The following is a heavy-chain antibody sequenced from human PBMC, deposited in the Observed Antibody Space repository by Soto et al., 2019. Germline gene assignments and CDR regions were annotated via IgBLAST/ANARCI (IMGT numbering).Heavy chain of an antibody. CDR1: GFTFSNYA. CDR3: AKDPSQQLRWY. CDR2: IRGSGRST. D-gene: IGHD5-18*01. V-gene: IGHV3-23*01. J-gene: IGHJ4*02. Sequence: EVQLLESGGGLVQPGGSLRLSCAASGFTFSNYAMTWFRQAPGKGLEWVSAIRGSGRSTYYADSVKGRFTISRDNPKNTLYLQMNSLRAEDTAVYYCAKDPSQQLRWYWGQGTLVTVSS.